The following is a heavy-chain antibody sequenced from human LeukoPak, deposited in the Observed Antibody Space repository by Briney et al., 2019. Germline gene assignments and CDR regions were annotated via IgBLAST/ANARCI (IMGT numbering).Heavy chain of an antibody. J-gene: IGHJ4*02. D-gene: IGHD3-22*01. CDR1: GYTFTSYG. CDR3: ARDYYDSSGYRYHDY. Sequence: ASVKVSCKASGYTFTSYGISWVRQAPGQGLEWMGWISAYNGNTNYAQKLQGRVTMTTDTSTSTAYMELRGLRSDDTAVYYCARDYYDSSGYRYHDYWGQGTLVTVSS. V-gene: IGHV1-18*01. CDR2: ISAYNGNT.